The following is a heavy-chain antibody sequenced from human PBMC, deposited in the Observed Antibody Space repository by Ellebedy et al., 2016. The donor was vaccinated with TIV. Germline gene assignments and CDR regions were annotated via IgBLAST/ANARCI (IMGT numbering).Heavy chain of an antibody. D-gene: IGHD5-18*01. CDR1: GGSFSGYY. Sequence: MPSETLSLTCAVYGGSFSGYYWSWIRQPPGKGLEWIGEINHSGSTNYNPSLKSRVTISVDTSKNQFSLKLSSVTAADTAVYYCARAHTDSYGPGFCFDYWGQGTLVTVSS. CDR3: ARAHTDSYGPGFCFDY. J-gene: IGHJ4*02. V-gene: IGHV4-34*01. CDR2: INHSGST.